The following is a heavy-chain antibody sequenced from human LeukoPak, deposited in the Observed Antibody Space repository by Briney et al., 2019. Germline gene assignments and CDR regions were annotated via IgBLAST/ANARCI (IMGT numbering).Heavy chain of an antibody. Sequence: LWASVKVSCKASGYTFTSYYIHWVRQAPGQGLEWMGWISAYNGNTNYAQKLQGRVTMTTDTSTSTAYMELRSLRSDDTAVYYCARVPQGLRRFPSVVAATPDYWGQGTLVTVSS. CDR2: ISAYNGNT. J-gene: IGHJ4*02. V-gene: IGHV1-18*04. D-gene: IGHD2-15*01. CDR3: ARVPQGLRRFPSVVAATPDY. CDR1: GYTFTSYY.